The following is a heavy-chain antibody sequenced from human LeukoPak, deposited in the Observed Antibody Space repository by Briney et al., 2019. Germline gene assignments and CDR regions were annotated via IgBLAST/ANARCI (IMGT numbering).Heavy chain of an antibody. V-gene: IGHV3-23*01. D-gene: IGHD1-1*01. CDR1: GFTFSNFA. CDR2: ISGSGDRT. CDR3: AKDTGTTTIGWFDP. J-gene: IGHJ5*02. Sequence: GGSLRPSCAASGFTFSNFAVTWVRQAPGKGLEWVSSISGSGDRTYYADSVKGRFTISRDNFKNTLYLQMISLTADDTAVYFCAKDTGTTTIGWFDPWGRGTQVTVSS.